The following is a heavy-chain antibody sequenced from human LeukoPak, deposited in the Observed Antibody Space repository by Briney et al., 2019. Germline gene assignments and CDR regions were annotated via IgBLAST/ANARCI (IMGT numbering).Heavy chain of an antibody. D-gene: IGHD3-22*01. CDR1: GFIFTNCA. Sequence: PGGSLRLSCAASGFIFTNCAMTWVRQAPGKGLEWVSTISGSGGITYYADSVKGRFTISRDNSRNTLFLQMNNLRAEDTAVYYCAMNYYDSSRYFPFDFWGQGTLVTVSS. CDR3: AMNYYDSSRYFPFDF. J-gene: IGHJ4*02. V-gene: IGHV3-23*01. CDR2: ISGSGGIT.